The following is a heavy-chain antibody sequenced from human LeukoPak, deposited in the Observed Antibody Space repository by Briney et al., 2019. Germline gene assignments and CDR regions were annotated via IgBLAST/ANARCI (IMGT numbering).Heavy chain of an antibody. J-gene: IGHJ4*02. CDR1: GFTFDDYA. CDR2: ISGSDDRT. D-gene: IGHD5-18*01. CDR3: AKRTGKGYGYPDY. Sequence: GGSLRLSCAASGFTFDDYAMHWVRQAPGKGLEWVSGISGSDDRTYYGDSVKGRFTISRDNANNTLYLQMNTLRAEDTAVYYCAKRTGKGYGYPDYWGQGTLVTVSS. V-gene: IGHV3-23*01.